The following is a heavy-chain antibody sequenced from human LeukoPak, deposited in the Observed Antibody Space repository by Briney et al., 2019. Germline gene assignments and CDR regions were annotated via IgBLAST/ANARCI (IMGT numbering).Heavy chain of an antibody. CDR3: ARAPQWLVNWFDP. CDR1: GGSFSGYY. CDR2: INHSGST. Sequence: KASETLSLTCAVYGGSFSGYYWSWIRQPPGKGLEWIGEINHSGSTNYNPSLKSRVTISVDTSKNQFSLKLSSVTAADTAVYYCARAPQWLVNWFDPWGLGTLVTVSS. D-gene: IGHD6-19*01. V-gene: IGHV4-34*01. J-gene: IGHJ5*02.